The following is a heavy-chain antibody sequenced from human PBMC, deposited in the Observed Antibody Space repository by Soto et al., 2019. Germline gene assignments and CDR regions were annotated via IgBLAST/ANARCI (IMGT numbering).Heavy chain of an antibody. J-gene: IGHJ3*02. V-gene: IGHV3-30-3*01. Sequence: QVQLVESGGGVVQPGRSLRLSCAASGFTFSSYAMHWVRQAPGKGLEWVAVISYEGSNKYYADSVKGRFTISRDNSKDTLYLQMNSLRAEDTAVYYCASTVDIWGQGTMVTVAS. CDR1: GFTFSSYA. CDR2: ISYEGSNK. CDR3: ASTVDI.